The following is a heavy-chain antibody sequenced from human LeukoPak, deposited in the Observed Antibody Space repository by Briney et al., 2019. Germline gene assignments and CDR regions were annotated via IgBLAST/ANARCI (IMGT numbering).Heavy chain of an antibody. D-gene: IGHD4-17*01. CDR2: ISYDGSNK. Sequence: GGSLRLSCAASGFTFSSYAMHWVRQAPGKGLEWVAVISYDGSNKYYADSVKGRFTISRDNSKNTLYLQMNSLRGEDTALYYCAKGLGGDYGDYMDVWGKGTTVTVSS. CDR3: AKGLGGDYGDYMDV. CDR1: GFTFSSYA. J-gene: IGHJ6*03. V-gene: IGHV3-30-3*01.